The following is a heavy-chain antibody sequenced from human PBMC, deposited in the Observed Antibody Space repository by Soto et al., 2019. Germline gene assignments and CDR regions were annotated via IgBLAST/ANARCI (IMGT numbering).Heavy chain of an antibody. J-gene: IGHJ4*02. CDR3: ARGFLELPSFDY. D-gene: IGHD1-7*01. CDR2: ISSSSSAI. V-gene: IGHV3-48*01. CDR1: GFTFSSYW. Sequence: HPGGSLRLSCAASGFTFSSYWMHWVRQAPGKGLEWVSYISSSSSAINYADSVKGRFTISRDNAKNSLYLQMNSLRAEDTAVYYCARGFLELPSFDYWGQGTLVTVSS.